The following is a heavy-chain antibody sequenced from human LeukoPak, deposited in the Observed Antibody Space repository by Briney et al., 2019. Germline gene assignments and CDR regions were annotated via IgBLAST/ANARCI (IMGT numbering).Heavy chain of an antibody. CDR3: AKDLEVTYYYDSSGYFRPVGAFDI. D-gene: IGHD3-22*01. CDR2: ISGSGGST. Sequence: PGGSLRLSCAASGFTFSSYAMSWVRQAPGKGLEWVSAISGSGGSTYYADSVKGRFTISRDNSKNTLYLQMNSLRAEDTAVYYCAKDLEVTYYYDSSGYFRPVGAFDIWGQGTMVTVSS. CDR1: GFTFSSYA. V-gene: IGHV3-23*01. J-gene: IGHJ3*02.